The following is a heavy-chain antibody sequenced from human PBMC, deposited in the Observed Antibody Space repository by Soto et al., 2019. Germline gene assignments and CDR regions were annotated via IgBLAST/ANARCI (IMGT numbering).Heavy chain of an antibody. CDR3: ARLNDRVATTLNFDY. Sequence: GASVKVSCKASGYTFTGYYMHWVRQAPGQGLEWMGWINPNSGGTNYAQKFQGWVTMTRDTSISTAYMELSRLRSDDTAVYYCARLNDRVATTLNFDYWGQGTLVTVSS. CDR1: GYTFTGYY. D-gene: IGHD5-12*01. J-gene: IGHJ4*02. V-gene: IGHV1-2*04. CDR2: INPNSGGT.